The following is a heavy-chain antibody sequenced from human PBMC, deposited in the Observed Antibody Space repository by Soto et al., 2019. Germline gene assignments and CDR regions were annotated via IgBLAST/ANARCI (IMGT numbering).Heavy chain of an antibody. J-gene: IGHJ4*02. CDR2: INSDGSIT. CDR1: GFSISSYW. CDR3: VRRYTYVYYFEN. V-gene: IGHV3-74*01. D-gene: IGHD5-18*01. Sequence: PGGSLRLSCAASGFSISSYWMYWVRQAPGKGLVWVSRINSDGSITTYADSVRGRFTISRDNAENTLYLQMNSLRTEDTAVYYCVRRYTYVYYFENWGQGA.